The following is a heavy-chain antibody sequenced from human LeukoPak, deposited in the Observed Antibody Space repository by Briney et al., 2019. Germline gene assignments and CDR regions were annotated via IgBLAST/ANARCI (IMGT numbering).Heavy chain of an antibody. V-gene: IGHV4-39*01. Sequence: SETLSLTCTVSGGSISSSSYYWGWIRQPPGKGLEWIGSIYYSGSTYYNPSLKSRVTISVDTSKNQFSLKLSSVTAADTAVYYCARHDRGDIVVVPAANFDYWGQGTLVTVSS. CDR2: IYYSGST. CDR3: ARHDRGDIVVVPAANFDY. D-gene: IGHD2-2*01. J-gene: IGHJ4*02. CDR1: GGSISSSSYY.